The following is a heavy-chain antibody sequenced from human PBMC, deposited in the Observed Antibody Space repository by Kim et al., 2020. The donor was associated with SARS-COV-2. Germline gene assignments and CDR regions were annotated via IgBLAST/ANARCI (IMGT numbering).Heavy chain of an antibody. CDR3: ATNQSSSWPGYYYGMDV. CDR2: ISSSSSYI. J-gene: IGHJ6*02. V-gene: IGHV3-21*01. Sequence: GGSLRLSCAASGFTFSSYSMNWVRQAPGKGLEWVSSISSSSSYIYYADSVKGRFTISRDNAKNSLYLQMNSLRAEDTAVYYCATNQSSSWPGYYYGMDVWGQGTTVTVSS. CDR1: GFTFSSYS. D-gene: IGHD6-13*01.